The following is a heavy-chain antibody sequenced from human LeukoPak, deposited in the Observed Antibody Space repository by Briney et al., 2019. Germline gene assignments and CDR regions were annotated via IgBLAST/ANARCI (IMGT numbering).Heavy chain of an antibody. V-gene: IGHV4-39*01. CDR3: ARLRLPRVHFDY. J-gene: IGHJ4*02. Sequence: PSETLSLTCTVSGGSISSSSYYWGWIRQPPGKGLEGIGSIYYSGSTYYNPSLKSRVTISVDTSKNQFSLKLSSVTAADTAVYYCARLRLPRVHFDYWGQGTLVTVSS. D-gene: IGHD2-15*01. CDR1: GGSISSSSYY. CDR2: IYYSGST.